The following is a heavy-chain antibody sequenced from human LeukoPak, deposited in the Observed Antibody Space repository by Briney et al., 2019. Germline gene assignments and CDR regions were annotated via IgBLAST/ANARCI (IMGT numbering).Heavy chain of an antibody. Sequence: GGPLRLSCAASGFTFSSYWMHWVRQAPGKGLVWVSRINSDGSSTSYADSVKGRFTISRDNAKNTLYLQMNSLRAEDTAVYYCAREKYYYDSSGYLGYWGQGTLVTVSS. CDR3: AREKYYYDSSGYLGY. CDR2: INSDGSST. CDR1: GFTFSSYW. D-gene: IGHD3-22*01. V-gene: IGHV3-74*01. J-gene: IGHJ4*02.